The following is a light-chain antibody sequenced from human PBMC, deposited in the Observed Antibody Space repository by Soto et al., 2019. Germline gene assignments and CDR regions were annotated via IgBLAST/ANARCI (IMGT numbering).Light chain of an antibody. Sequence: EIVLTQSPGTLSLSPGERATLSCRASQSVSRHLAWYQQKPGQAPRLLIYDASNRATGIPARFSGSGSGTDFTLTISSLAPDDFAIYYCHQRQSWPRTFGQGTKVDIK. CDR1: QSVSRH. J-gene: IGKJ1*01. CDR2: DAS. CDR3: HQRQSWPRT. V-gene: IGKV3-11*01.